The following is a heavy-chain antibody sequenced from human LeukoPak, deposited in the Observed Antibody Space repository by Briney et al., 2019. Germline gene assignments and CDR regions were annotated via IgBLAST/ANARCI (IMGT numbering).Heavy chain of an antibody. V-gene: IGHV4-59*01. J-gene: IGHJ4*02. CDR2: ICYSGST. CDR3: ARGWLQFLY. D-gene: IGHD5-24*01. Sequence: SETLSLTCTVSGGSISSYYWSWIRQPPGKGLEWIGYICYSGSTNYNPSLKSRVTISVDTSKNQFSLKLSSVTAADTAVYYCARGWLQFLYWGQGTLVTVSS. CDR1: GGSISSYY.